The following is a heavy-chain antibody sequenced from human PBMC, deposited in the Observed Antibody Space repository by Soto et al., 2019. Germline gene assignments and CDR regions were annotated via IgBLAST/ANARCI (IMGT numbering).Heavy chain of an antibody. CDR2: IYYSGST. CDR3: ARGYCSSTSCYYAFDI. J-gene: IGHJ3*02. Sequence: QVQLQESGPGLVKPSQTLSLTCTVSGGSISSGGYYWSWIRQHPGKGLEWIGYIYYSGSTYYNPSRKSRVTISVDTSKNQFSLKLSSVTAADTAVYYCARGYCSSTSCYYAFDIWGQGTMVTVSS. V-gene: IGHV4-31*03. CDR1: GGSISSGGYY. D-gene: IGHD2-2*01.